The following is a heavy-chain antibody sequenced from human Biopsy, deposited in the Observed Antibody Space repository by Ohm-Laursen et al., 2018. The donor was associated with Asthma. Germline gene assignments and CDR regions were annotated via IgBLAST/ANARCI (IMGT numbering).Heavy chain of an antibody. CDR2: INAGNGNP. V-gene: IGHV1-3*01. Sequence: ASVKVSCKASGYTFTSYAMHWVRQAPGQRLEWMGWINAGNGNPKYSQKFQGRVTITRDTSASTAYMELSSLRSEDTAVYYCARPYYDSSGYYYENLSFDYWGQGTLVTVSS. CDR1: GYTFTSYA. D-gene: IGHD3-22*01. J-gene: IGHJ4*02. CDR3: ARPYYDSSGYYYENLSFDY.